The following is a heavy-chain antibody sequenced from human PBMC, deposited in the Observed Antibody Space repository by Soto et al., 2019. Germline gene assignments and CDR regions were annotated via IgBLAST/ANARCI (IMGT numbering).Heavy chain of an antibody. Sequence: SETLSLTCAVYGGSFSSYYWNLIRQPPGKGLECLWEINHSGSTNYNPSLKSRVTISLDTSKTQFSLKLTSVTAADTAVYYCARSEGRLTGTWFDPWGQGTLVTVSS. CDR2: INHSGST. CDR3: ARSEGRLTGTWFDP. J-gene: IGHJ5*02. CDR1: GGSFSSYY. D-gene: IGHD1-7*01. V-gene: IGHV4-34*01.